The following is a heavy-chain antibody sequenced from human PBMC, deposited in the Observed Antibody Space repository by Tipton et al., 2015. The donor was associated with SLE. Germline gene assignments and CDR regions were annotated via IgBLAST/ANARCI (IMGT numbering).Heavy chain of an antibody. CDR1: GVSISSTSYY. D-gene: IGHD4-17*01. J-gene: IGHJ4*02. CDR3: ARLGRTVTTIDS. CDR2: IYYNGDT. Sequence: LRLSCTVSGVSISSTSYYWGWIRQPPGKGLEWIGSIYYNGDTYYNPSLKSRVTISLDTVKNQFSLKLNSVTAADTAIYYCARLGRTVTTIDSRGQGTLVTVSS. V-gene: IGHV4-39*07.